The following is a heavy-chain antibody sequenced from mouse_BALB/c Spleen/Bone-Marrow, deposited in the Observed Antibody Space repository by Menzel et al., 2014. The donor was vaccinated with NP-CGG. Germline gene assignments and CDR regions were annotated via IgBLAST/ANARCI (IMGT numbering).Heavy chain of an antibody. Sequence: VHVKQSGPELVKPGASVKMSCKASGYTFTGYVMHWVKQKPGKGLEWIGYINPYNDGTKYNEKFKGKATLTSDKSSSTAYMELSSLTSEDSAVYYCARASRVRYAMDYWGQGTSVTVSS. CDR1: GYTFTGYV. J-gene: IGHJ4*01. V-gene: IGHV1-14*01. CDR2: INPYNDGT. D-gene: IGHD2-10*02. CDR3: ARASRVRYAMDY.